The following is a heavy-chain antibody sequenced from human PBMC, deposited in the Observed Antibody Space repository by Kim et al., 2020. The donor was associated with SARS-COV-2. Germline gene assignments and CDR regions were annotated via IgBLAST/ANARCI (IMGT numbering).Heavy chain of an antibody. J-gene: IGHJ4*02. CDR1: GFTFSSYG. D-gene: IGHD4-17*01. CDR3: AKKEGGAYGGKTLAGISIDY. CDR2: ISYDGSNK. V-gene: IGHV3-30*18. Sequence: GGSLRLSCAASGFTFSSYGMHWVRQAPGKGLEWVAVISYDGSNKYYADSVKGRFTISRDNSKNTLYLQMNSLRAEDTAVYYCAKKEGGAYGGKTLAGISIDYWGQGTLVTVSS.